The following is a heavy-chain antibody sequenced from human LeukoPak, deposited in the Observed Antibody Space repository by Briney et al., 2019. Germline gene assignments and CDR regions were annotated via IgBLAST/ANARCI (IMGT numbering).Heavy chain of an antibody. CDR1: GYSFTSYW. Sequence: GESLKISCKGSGYSFTSYWIGGVRQMPGKGLEWMGIIYLGDSDTKSSPSFQGQVTISADKSISTAYLQWSSLKASDTAMYYCARGGSSTWYSVDYWGQGTLVTVSS. CDR2: IYLGDSDT. V-gene: IGHV5-51*01. D-gene: IGHD6-13*01. CDR3: ARGGSSTWYSVDY. J-gene: IGHJ4*02.